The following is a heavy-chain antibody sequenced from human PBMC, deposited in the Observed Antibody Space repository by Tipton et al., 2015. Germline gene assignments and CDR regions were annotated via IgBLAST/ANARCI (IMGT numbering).Heavy chain of an antibody. D-gene: IGHD3-10*01. J-gene: IGHJ3*02. V-gene: IGHV4-31*03. CDR3: ARGLFGLGSRYNTLAFDI. Sequence: TLSLTCSVSGGSMSTGTYYWSWIRQHPVKGLEWIGHILYSGSTRYNPSLKSRLSISVDTSKKHFSLKLSSVTAADTAVYYCARGLFGLGSRYNTLAFDIWGQGTMVTVSS. CDR2: ILYSGST. CDR1: GGSMSTGTYY.